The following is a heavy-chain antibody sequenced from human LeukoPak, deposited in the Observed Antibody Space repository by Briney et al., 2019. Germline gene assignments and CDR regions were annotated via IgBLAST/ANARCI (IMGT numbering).Heavy chain of an antibody. J-gene: IGHJ4*02. V-gene: IGHV3-30-3*01. Sequence: LPGGSLRLSCAASGFTFSSNAIHWVRQAPGKGLEWVAEISYDGGNTYYADSVKGRFTISRDNSKNTLYLQMNSLRAEDTAVYYCAKEGTGIHFDYWGQGTLVTVSS. D-gene: IGHD1-1*01. CDR2: ISYDGGNT. CDR3: AKEGTGIHFDY. CDR1: GFTFSSNA.